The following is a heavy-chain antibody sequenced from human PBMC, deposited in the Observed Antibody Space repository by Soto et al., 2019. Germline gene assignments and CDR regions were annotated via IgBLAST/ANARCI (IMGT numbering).Heavy chain of an antibody. CDR2: IIPMFGTA. CDR3: ARDRDREWFDP. V-gene: IGHV1-69*06. J-gene: IGHJ5*02. Sequence: QVQLVQSGAEVKKSGSSVKVSCKASGGTFSTHGISWVRQAPGQGLEWMGGIIPMFGTANYAQKFQGRVTITADKFTSTAYMELSSLRSEDTAVYYCARDRDREWFDPWGQGTLVTVSS. CDR1: GGTFSTHG. D-gene: IGHD1-26*01.